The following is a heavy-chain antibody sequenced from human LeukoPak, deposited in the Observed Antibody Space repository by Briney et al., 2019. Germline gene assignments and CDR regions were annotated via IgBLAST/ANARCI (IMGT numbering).Heavy chain of an antibody. V-gene: IGHV1-69*05. Sequence: SVKVSCKASGGTFSSYAICWVRQAPGQGLEWMGRIIPIFGTANYAQKFQGRVTITTDESTSTAYMELSSLRSEDTAVYYCARNFPSMAAAGFYYFDYWGQGTLVTVSS. D-gene: IGHD6-13*01. CDR2: IIPIFGTA. CDR3: ARNFPSMAAAGFYYFDY. CDR1: GGTFSSYA. J-gene: IGHJ4*02.